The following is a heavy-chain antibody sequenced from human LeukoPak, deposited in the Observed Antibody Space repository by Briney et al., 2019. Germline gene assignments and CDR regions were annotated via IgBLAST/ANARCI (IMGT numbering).Heavy chain of an antibody. CDR1: GGSITGYY. CDR3: ARGSQGYCSSTSCSFDY. J-gene: IGHJ4*02. Sequence: SETLSLTCTVSGGSITGYYWSWIRQPPGKGLEWIGEINHSGSTNYNPSLKSRVTISVDTSKNQFSLKLSSVTAADTAVYYCARGSQGYCSSTSCSFDYWGQGTLVTVSS. V-gene: IGHV4-34*01. D-gene: IGHD2-2*01. CDR2: INHSGST.